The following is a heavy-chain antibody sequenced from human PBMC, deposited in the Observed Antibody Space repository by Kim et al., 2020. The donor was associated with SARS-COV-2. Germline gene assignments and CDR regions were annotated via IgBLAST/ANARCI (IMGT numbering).Heavy chain of an antibody. Sequence: GGSLRLSCAASGFTFSSYSMNWVRQAPGKGLEWVSYISSSSSTIYYADSVKGRFTISRDNAKNSLYLQMNSLRAEDTAVYYCARDVAYCSSTSCYGYYYYYGMDVWGQGTTVTVSS. J-gene: IGHJ6*02. CDR2: ISSSSSTI. CDR3: ARDVAYCSSTSCYGYYYYYGMDV. V-gene: IGHV3-48*04. CDR1: GFTFSSYS. D-gene: IGHD2-2*01.